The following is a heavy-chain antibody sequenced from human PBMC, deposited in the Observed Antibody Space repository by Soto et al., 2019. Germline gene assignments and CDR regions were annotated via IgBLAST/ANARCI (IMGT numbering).Heavy chain of an antibody. V-gene: IGHV3-21*06. CDR3: TRAHEVAWFDS. J-gene: IGHJ5*01. CDR1: GFSFSSYT. CDR2: ITNRGTHT. D-gene: IGHD2-15*01. Sequence: GGSLRLSCTASGFSFSSYTMNWVRQAPGKGLQWVASITNRGTHTYSADSVKGRFTISRDNDKNSLYLQMNNLRAEDTATYYCTRAHEVAWFDSWGLGTLVTVSS.